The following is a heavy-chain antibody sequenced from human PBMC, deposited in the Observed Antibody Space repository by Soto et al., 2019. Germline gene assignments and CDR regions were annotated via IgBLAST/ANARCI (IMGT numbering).Heavy chain of an antibody. J-gene: IGHJ6*03. V-gene: IGHV4-59*01. CDR2: IYYSGST. D-gene: IGHD3-16*01. CDR3: ARDQRLSFYDYIWYYMDV. CDR1: GGSISSYY. Sequence: SPTLSLTCTVSGGSISSYYWSWIRQPPGKGLEWIGYIYYSGSTNYNPSLKSRVTISVDTSKNQFSLKLSSVTAADTAVYYCARDQRLSFYDYIWYYMDVWGKGTTVTVSS.